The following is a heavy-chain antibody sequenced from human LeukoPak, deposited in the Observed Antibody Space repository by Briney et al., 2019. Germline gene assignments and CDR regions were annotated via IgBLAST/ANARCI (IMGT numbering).Heavy chain of an antibody. D-gene: IGHD6-13*01. CDR2: ISYDGSNK. Sequence: GGSLRLSCAASGFTFSSYGMHWVRQAPGKGLEWVAVISYDGSNKYYADSVKGRFTISRDNSKNTLYLQMNSLRAEDTAVYYCAKETPPTTSSSLIDYWGQGTLVTVSS. V-gene: IGHV3-30*18. J-gene: IGHJ4*02. CDR3: AKETPPTTSSSLIDY. CDR1: GFTFSSYG.